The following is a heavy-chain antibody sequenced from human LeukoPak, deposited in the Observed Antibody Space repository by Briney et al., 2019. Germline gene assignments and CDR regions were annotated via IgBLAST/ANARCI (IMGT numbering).Heavy chain of an antibody. Sequence: PGGSLRLSCAASGFTFSSYSMNWVRQAPGKGLEWVSSISSSSNYIYYADLVKGRFTISRDNAKNSLYLQMNSLRAEDTAVYYCARGQYCGGDCFYFDFWGQGTLVTVSS. D-gene: IGHD2-21*01. CDR2: ISSSSNYI. V-gene: IGHV3-21*01. CDR3: ARGQYCGGDCFYFDF. J-gene: IGHJ4*02. CDR1: GFTFSSYS.